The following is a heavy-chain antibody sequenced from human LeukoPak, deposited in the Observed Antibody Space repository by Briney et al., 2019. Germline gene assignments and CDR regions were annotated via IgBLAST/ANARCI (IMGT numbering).Heavy chain of an antibody. CDR3: AREGYSSGWYRMDV. V-gene: IGHV4-38-2*02. CDR1: GYSISSGYY. Sequence: SETLSLTCTVSGYSISSGYYWGWIRQPPGKGLEWIGSIYHSGSTYYNPSLKSRVTISVDTSKNQFSLKLSSVTAADTAVYYCAREGYSSGWYRMDVWGQGTTVTVSS. J-gene: IGHJ6*02. D-gene: IGHD6-19*01. CDR2: IYHSGST.